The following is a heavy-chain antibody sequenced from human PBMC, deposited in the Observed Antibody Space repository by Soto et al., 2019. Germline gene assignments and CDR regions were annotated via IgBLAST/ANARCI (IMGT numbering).Heavy chain of an antibody. V-gene: IGHV4-39*01. Sequence: QLQLQESGPGLVKPSETLSLTCTVSGGSISSSSYYWGWIRQPPGKGLEWIGSIYYSGSTYYNPSLKSRVPISVDTSKNQFSLKLSSVTAADTAVYYCARPLRLNPMDWYFDLWGRGTLVTVSS. J-gene: IGHJ2*01. D-gene: IGHD5-12*01. CDR2: IYYSGST. CDR1: GGSISSSSYY. CDR3: ARPLRLNPMDWYFDL.